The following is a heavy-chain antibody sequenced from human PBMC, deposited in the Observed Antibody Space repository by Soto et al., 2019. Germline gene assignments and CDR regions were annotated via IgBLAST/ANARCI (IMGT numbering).Heavy chain of an antibody. Sequence: EVQLVQSGAEVKKPGESLKISCKGSGYSFSSYWIGWVRQMSGEGLEWMGIIYPSDSDTRYSPSFQGQVTISADKSIYTAYLQWSSLKASDTAMYYWARGQVDTRLFDYWGQGTQVTVSS. CDR2: IYPSDSDT. J-gene: IGHJ4*02. D-gene: IGHD1-26*01. V-gene: IGHV5-51*03. CDR1: GYSFSSYW. CDR3: ARGQVDTRLFDY.